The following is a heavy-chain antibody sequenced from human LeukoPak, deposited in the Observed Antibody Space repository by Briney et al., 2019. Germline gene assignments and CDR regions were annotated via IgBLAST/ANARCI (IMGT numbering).Heavy chain of an antibody. CDR2: IYHSGST. D-gene: IGHD3-16*01. Sequence: SQTLSLTCAVSGGSISSGGYSWSWIRQPPGKGLEWIGYIYHSGSTYYNPSLKSRVTISVDRSKNQFSLKLCSVTAADTAVYYCARVGRAYYFDYWGQGTLVTVSS. J-gene: IGHJ4*02. CDR1: GGSISSGGYS. V-gene: IGHV4-30-2*01. CDR3: ARVGRAYYFDY.